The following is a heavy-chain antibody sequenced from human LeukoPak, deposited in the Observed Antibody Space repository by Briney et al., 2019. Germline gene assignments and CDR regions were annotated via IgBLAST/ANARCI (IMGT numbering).Heavy chain of an antibody. J-gene: IGHJ4*02. CDR1: GFTLSTYT. V-gene: IGHV3-21*04. D-gene: IGHD1-1*01. CDR2: ITTSSSHM. Sequence: PGGSLRLSCAASGFTLSTYTMNWVRQAPGKGLESVSSITTSSSHMYYADSVKGRFTISRDNAENSLHLQMNSLRAEDTAVYYCAKRYNSEYLAPVQNWGQGTLVTVSS. CDR3: AKRYNSEYLAPVQN.